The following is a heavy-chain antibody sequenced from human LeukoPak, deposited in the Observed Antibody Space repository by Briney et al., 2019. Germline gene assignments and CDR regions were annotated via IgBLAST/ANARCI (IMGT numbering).Heavy chain of an antibody. J-gene: IGHJ6*02. CDR3: ARELSTVTTRPTSYYYYGMDV. CDR1: GFTFSSYA. D-gene: IGHD4-17*01. CDR2: ISYDGSNK. V-gene: IGHV3-30*04. Sequence: GGSLRLSCAASGFTFSSYAMHWVRQAPGKGLEWVAVISYDGSNKYYADSVKGRFTISRDNSKNTLYLQMNSLRAEDTAVYYCARELSTVTTRPTSYYYYGMDVWGQGTTVAVSS.